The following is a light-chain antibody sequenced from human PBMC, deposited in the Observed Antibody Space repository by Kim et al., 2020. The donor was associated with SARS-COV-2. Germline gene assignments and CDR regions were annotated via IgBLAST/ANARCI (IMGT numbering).Light chain of an antibody. Sequence: GQRVTISCSGSPSNVGTNSVNWYQQVPGTAPKLLIFNNYERPSGVPDRFYGSRSGTSASLAISGLQSDDEADYYCAVWDDSLHGVVFGGGTQLTVL. V-gene: IGLV1-44*01. CDR3: AVWDDSLHGVV. CDR1: PSNVGTNS. CDR2: NNY. J-gene: IGLJ2*01.